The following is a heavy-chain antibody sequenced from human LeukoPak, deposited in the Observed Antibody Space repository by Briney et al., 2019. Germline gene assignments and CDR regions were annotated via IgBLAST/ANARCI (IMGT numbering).Heavy chain of an antibody. CDR3: AKDAGITGTGYYFDY. D-gene: IGHD1-20*01. CDR1: GFTFSSYG. J-gene: IGHJ4*02. CDR2: ISYDGSNK. V-gene: IGHV3-30*18. Sequence: GGSLRLSCAASGFTFSSYGMHWVRQAPGKGLEWVAVISYDGSNKYYADSVKGRFTISRDNSKNTLYLQMNGLRAEDTAVYYCAKDAGITGTGYYFDYWGQGTLVTVSS.